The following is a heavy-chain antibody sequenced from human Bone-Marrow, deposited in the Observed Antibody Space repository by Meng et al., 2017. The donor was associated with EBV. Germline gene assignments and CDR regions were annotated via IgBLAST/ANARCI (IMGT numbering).Heavy chain of an antibody. V-gene: IGHV3-23*04. J-gene: IGHJ4*02. D-gene: IGHD3-22*01. Sequence: EVQLVESGGGLVQLGGSLRVSCAVSGFTFSSYAMSWVRQAPGKGLEWVSAISGSGGSTYYADSVKGRFTISRDNSKNTLYLQMNSLRAEDTAVYYCAKYYYDSSAHLTAFDYWGQGTLVTVAS. CDR3: AKYYYDSSAHLTAFDY. CDR1: GFTFSSYA. CDR2: ISGSGGST.